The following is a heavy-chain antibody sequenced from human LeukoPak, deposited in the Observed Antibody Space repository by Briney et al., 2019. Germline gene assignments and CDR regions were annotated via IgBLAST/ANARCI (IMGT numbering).Heavy chain of an antibody. J-gene: IGHJ6*02. D-gene: IGHD3-10*01. CDR2: IIPIFGTA. CDR3: AREERGENYYGMDV. Sequence: SVKVSCKASGGTFSSYAISWVRQAPGQGLEWMGGIIPIFGTANYAQKFQGRVTMTRDTSTSTVYMELSSLRSEDTAVYYCAREERGENYYGMDVWGQGTTVTVSS. V-gene: IGHV1-69*05. CDR1: GGTFSSYA.